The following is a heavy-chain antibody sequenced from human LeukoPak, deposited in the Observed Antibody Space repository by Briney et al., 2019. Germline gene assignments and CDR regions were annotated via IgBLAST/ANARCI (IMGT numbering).Heavy chain of an antibody. CDR3: ARLQKGVHPYYGSGKDS. CDR2: IYYSGST. CDR1: GGSISSSSYY. D-gene: IGHD3-10*01. J-gene: IGHJ4*02. V-gene: IGHV4-39*01. Sequence: PSGTLSLTFTVSGGSISSSSYYWGWIRQPPGKGLEWIGSIYYSGSTYYNPSLKSRVTISVDTSKNQFSLKLSSVTAADTAVYYCARLQKGVHPYYGSGKDSWGQGTLVTVSS.